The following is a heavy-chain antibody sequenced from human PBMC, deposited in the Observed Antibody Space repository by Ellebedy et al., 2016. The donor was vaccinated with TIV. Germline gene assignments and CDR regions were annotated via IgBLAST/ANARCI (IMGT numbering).Heavy chain of an antibody. CDR1: GGTFSSYA. CDR2: ISAYNGNT. D-gene: IGHD2-8*01. CDR3: ARELFIVPLGY. Sequence: AASVKVSCKASGGTFSSYAISWARQAPGQGLEWMGWISAYNGNTNYAQKLQGRVTMTTDTSTSTAYMELRSLRSDDTAVYYCARELFIVPLGYWGQGTLVT. V-gene: IGHV1-18*01. J-gene: IGHJ4*02.